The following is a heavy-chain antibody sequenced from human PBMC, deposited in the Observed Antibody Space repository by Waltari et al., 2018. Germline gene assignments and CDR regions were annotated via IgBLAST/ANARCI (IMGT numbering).Heavy chain of an antibody. Sequence: QVQLQQWGAGLLKPSETLSLTCAVYGGSFSGYYWSWIRQPPGKGLEWIGEINHSGSTNSNPSLKSRVTISVDTSKNQFSLKLSSVTAADTAVYYCARGRIAARLRFDYWGQGTLVTVSS. J-gene: IGHJ4*02. CDR3: ARGRIAARLRFDY. D-gene: IGHD6-6*01. V-gene: IGHV4-34*01. CDR2: INHSGST. CDR1: GGSFSGYY.